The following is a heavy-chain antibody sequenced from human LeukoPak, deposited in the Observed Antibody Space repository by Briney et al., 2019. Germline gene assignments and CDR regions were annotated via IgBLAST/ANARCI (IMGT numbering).Heavy chain of an antibody. CDR1: GFTFSSYG. V-gene: IGHV3-30*03. CDR2: ISYDGSNK. CDR3: ARAQWLHDAFDI. J-gene: IGHJ3*02. D-gene: IGHD6-19*01. Sequence: GGSLRLSCAASGFTFSSYGMHWVRQAPGKGLEWVAVISYDGSNKYYADSVKGRFTISRDNSKNTLYLQMNSLRAEDTAVYYCARAQWLHDAFDIWGQGTMVTVSS.